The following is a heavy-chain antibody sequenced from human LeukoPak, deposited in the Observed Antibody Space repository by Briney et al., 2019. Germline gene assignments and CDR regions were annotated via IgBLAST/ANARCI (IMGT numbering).Heavy chain of an antibody. CDR2: IYPNSGGT. V-gene: IGHV1-2*06. Sequence: ASVKVSCKASGYTFTGYYMHWVRQAPGQGLEWMGRIYPNSGGTNYAQKFQGRVTMTRDTSISTAYMELSRLRSDDTAVYYCARGGSSWYAAHYWGQGTLVTVSS. CDR1: GYTFTGYY. J-gene: IGHJ4*02. D-gene: IGHD6-13*01. CDR3: ARGGSSWYAAHY.